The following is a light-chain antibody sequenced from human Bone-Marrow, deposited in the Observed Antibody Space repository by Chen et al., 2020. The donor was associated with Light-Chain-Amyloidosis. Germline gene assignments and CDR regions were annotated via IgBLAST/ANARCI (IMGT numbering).Light chain of an antibody. CDR2: EVT. CDR3: CSYQGCCNPYV. Sequence: QSALTQPASVSGSPGQSITVHCAGTSSVVGVYNLVSWYQQHPAKAPKLMIYEVTKRPSGVYTRCSGSKSGNTASLTISGLQAEDEADYYCCSYQGCCNPYVFGTGTKVTVL. J-gene: IGLJ1*01. CDR1: SSVVGVYNL. V-gene: IGLV2-23*02.